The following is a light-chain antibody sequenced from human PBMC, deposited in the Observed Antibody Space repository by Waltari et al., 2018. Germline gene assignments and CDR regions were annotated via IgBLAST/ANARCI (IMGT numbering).Light chain of an antibody. V-gene: IGLV2-14*01. CDR1: SRDVGGYNF. J-gene: IGLJ3*02. Sequence: QSALTQPASVSGSPGQSITISCPGTSRDVGGYNFVSWYQQHPGKAPKLIISEASNRPSGVSDRFSGSKSGTTASLTISGLQAEDEADYHCCSYTSSSTWVFGGGTELTVL. CDR2: EAS. CDR3: CSYTSSSTWV.